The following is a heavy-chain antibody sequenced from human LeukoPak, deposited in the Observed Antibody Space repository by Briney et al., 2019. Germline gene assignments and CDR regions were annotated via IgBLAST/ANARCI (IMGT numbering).Heavy chain of an antibody. CDR3: AVDRIAAAGSPGYFDY. CDR2: ISWNSGSI. CDR1: GFTFDDYA. J-gene: IGHJ4*02. Sequence: GGSLRLSCAASGFTFDDYAMHWVRQAPGKGLEWVSGISWNSGSIGYADSVKGRFTISRDNAKNSLYLQMNSLRAEDTALYYCAVDRIAAAGSPGYFDYWGRGTLVTVSS. V-gene: IGHV3-9*01. D-gene: IGHD6-13*01.